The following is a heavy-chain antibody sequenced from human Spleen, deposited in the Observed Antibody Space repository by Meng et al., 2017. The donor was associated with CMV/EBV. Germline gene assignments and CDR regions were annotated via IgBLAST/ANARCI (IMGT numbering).Heavy chain of an antibody. CDR3: AKGITTVSTQGKYYSYHGLDV. Sequence: GGSLRLSCVASGFSFDDYAMHWVRQGPGKGLEWVSGLNWNSDDIGYADSVKGRFTISRDNAKNSLYLQMNRLRADDTAVYYCAKGITTVSTQGKYYSYHGLDVWGQGTTVTVSS. CDR2: LNWNSDDI. V-gene: IGHV3-9*01. J-gene: IGHJ6*02. CDR1: GFSFDDYA. D-gene: IGHD4-17*01.